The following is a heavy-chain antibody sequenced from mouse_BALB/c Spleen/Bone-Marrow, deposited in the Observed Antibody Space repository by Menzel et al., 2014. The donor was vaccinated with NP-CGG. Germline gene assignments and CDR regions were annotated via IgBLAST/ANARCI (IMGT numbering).Heavy chain of an antibody. Sequence: VKLQESGPGLVAPSQSLSITCTVSGFSLTGYGVNWVRQPPGKGLEWLGMIWGDGSTDYNSALKSRLSISKDNAKSQVVLKMNSRQTDDTARYDCARTRGHYAMDYWGQGTSVTGSS. CDR1: GFSLTGYG. D-gene: IGHD3-3*01. V-gene: IGHV2-6-7*02. CDR2: IWGDGST. CDR3: ARTRGHYAMDY. J-gene: IGHJ4*01.